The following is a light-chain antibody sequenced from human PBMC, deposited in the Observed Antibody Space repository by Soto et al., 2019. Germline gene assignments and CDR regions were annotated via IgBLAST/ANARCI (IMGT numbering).Light chain of an antibody. CDR2: DVS. V-gene: IGLV2-14*01. Sequence: QSALTQPASVSGSPGQSITISCTGTSSDVGGYNYVSWYQQNPGKAPKLMIYDVSNRPSGVSNRFSGSKSGNTASLTISGLQAEDEDDYYYSSYTSSNTFFVFGTGTKVTVL. CDR3: SSYTSSNTFFV. J-gene: IGLJ1*01. CDR1: SSDVGGYNY.